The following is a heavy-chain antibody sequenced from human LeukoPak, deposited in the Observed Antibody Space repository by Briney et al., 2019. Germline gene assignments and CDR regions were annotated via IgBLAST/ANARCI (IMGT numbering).Heavy chain of an antibody. CDR3: ARSPLSNSGYYSFDY. Sequence: SETLSLTCTVSGASSSSYYWSWIRQPAGKGLEWIGRIYTSGNTHYNPPLKSRVTMSVDTSKNQFSLKLSSVTAADTAVYYCARSPLSNSGYYSFDYWGQGTLVTVSS. CDR2: IYTSGNT. V-gene: IGHV4-4*07. D-gene: IGHD3-22*01. J-gene: IGHJ4*02. CDR1: GASSSSYY.